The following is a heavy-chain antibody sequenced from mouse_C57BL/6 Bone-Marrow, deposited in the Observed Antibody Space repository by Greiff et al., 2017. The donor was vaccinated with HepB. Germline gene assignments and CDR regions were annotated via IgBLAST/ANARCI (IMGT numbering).Heavy chain of an antibody. V-gene: IGHV1-75*01. CDR2: IFPGSGST. Sequence: QVQLQQSGPELVKPGASVKISCKASGYTFTDYYINWVKQRPGQGLEWIGWIFPGSGSTYYNEKFKGKATLTVDKSSSTAYMLLSSLTSEDSAVYFCASEDYCGSSRYFDVWGTGTTVTVSS. D-gene: IGHD1-1*01. CDR1: GYTFTDYY. J-gene: IGHJ1*03. CDR3: ASEDYCGSSRYFDV.